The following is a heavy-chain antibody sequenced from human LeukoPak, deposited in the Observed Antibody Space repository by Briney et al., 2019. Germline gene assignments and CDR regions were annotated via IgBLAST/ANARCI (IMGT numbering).Heavy chain of an antibody. Sequence: GGSLRLSCAAPGFTFSSYSMNWVRQAPGKGLEWVSSISSSSSFIYYADSVKGRFTISRDSAKNSLYLQMNSLRAEDTAVYYCARDSGTTGTRRHPGDYWGQGTLVTVSS. CDR3: ARDSGTTGTRRHPGDY. CDR2: ISSSSSFI. V-gene: IGHV3-21*01. J-gene: IGHJ4*02. D-gene: IGHD1-1*01. CDR1: GFTFSSYS.